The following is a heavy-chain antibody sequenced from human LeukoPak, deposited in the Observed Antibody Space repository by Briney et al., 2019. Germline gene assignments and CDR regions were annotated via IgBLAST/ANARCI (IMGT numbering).Heavy chain of an antibody. CDR2: IWYDGSNK. CDR3: AKDSLYCSGGSCYHDY. CDR1: GFTFSSYG. V-gene: IGHV3-33*06. D-gene: IGHD2-15*01. J-gene: IGHJ4*02. Sequence: GGSLRLSCAASGFTFSSYGMHWVRQAPGKGLEWVAVIWYDGSNKYYADSVKGRFTISRDNSKNTLYLQMNSLRAEDTAVYYCAKDSLYCSGGSCYHDYWGQGTLVTVSS.